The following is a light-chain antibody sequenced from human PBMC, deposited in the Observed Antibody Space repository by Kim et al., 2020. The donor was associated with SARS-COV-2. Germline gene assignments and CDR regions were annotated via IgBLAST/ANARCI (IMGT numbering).Light chain of an antibody. CDR1: QSISSH. Sequence: DIQMTQSPSSLSASVGDRVTITCRTTQSISSHLNWYQQKPGRAPKLLISAASTLQGGVPSRFSGSGSETDFTLTISSLQPVNFATHICEQSYITPFTFCPGTKVYIK. CDR3: EQSYITPFT. CDR2: AAS. J-gene: IGKJ3*01. V-gene: IGKV1-39*01.